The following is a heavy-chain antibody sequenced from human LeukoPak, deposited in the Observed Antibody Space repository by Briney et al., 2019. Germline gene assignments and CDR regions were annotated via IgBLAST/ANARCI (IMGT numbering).Heavy chain of an antibody. V-gene: IGHV3-66*02. Sequence: GGSLRLSCAASGFTVSSNYMSWVRQAPGKGLEWVSVIYSGGSAYYADSVKGRFTISRDNSKNTLYLQMNSLRAEDTAVYYCARDWSWSGYYKGLAVDYWGQGTLVTVSS. J-gene: IGHJ4*02. D-gene: IGHD3-3*01. CDR1: GFTVSSNY. CDR2: IYSGGSA. CDR3: ARDWSWSGYYKGLAVDY.